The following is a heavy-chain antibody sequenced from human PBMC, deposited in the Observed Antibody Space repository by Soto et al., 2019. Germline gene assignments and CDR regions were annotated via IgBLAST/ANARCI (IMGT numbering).Heavy chain of an antibody. CDR3: VRKNTGYSWFDP. Sequence: GESLKISCQGSGYNFATYWIGWVRQMPGKGLELVGIVYPTDSDTRYNPSFQGQVTISADKSINTAYLQWDSLKASDTAIYFCVRKNTGYSWFDPWGQGTLVTAPQ. J-gene: IGHJ5*02. V-gene: IGHV5-51*01. D-gene: IGHD3-9*01. CDR2: VYPTDSDT. CDR1: GYNFATYW.